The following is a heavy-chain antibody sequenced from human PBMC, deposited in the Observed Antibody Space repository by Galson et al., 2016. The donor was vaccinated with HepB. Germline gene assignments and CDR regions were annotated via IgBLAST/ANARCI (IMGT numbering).Heavy chain of an antibody. V-gene: IGHV3-53*01. Sequence: SLRLSCAASGFSVVSNYMSWVRQPPGKGLEWVAVIYSGGDTYYADSVEGRFSISRDNSNKTVHLQMNSLRTEDTAVYYCARDLSTSWFMGWFDTWGQGTLVTVSS. D-gene: IGHD3-10*01. CDR3: ARDLSTSWFMGWFDT. CDR2: IYSGGDT. J-gene: IGHJ5*02. CDR1: GFSVVSNY.